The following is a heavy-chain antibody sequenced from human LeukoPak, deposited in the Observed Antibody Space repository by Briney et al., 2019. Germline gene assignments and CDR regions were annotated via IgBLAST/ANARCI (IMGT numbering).Heavy chain of an antibody. D-gene: IGHD3-22*01. Sequence: ASVKVSCKASGGTFSSYATSWVRQAPGQGLEWMGRIIPILGIANYAQKFQGRVTITADKSTSTAYMELSSLRSEDTAVYYCARDAYYYDSSGYQWGYWGQGTLVTVSS. J-gene: IGHJ4*02. V-gene: IGHV1-69*04. CDR3: ARDAYYYDSSGYQWGY. CDR2: IIPILGIA. CDR1: GGTFSSYA.